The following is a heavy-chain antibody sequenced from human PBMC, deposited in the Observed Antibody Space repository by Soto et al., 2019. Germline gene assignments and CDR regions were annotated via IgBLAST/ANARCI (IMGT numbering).Heavy chain of an antibody. Sequence: GGSLRLSCAASGFTFSSYGMHWVRQAPGKGLEWVAVISYDGSNKYYADSVKGRFTISRDNSKNTLYLQMNSLRAEDTAVYYCAKSGVQNSGSYFWGQGTLVTVSS. CDR3: AKSGVQNSGSYF. CDR2: ISYDGSNK. CDR1: GFTFSSYG. D-gene: IGHD1-26*01. J-gene: IGHJ4*02. V-gene: IGHV3-30*18.